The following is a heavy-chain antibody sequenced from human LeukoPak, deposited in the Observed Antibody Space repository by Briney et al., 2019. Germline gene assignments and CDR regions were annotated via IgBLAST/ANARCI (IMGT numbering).Heavy chain of an antibody. CDR3: TTDQAVAGSFDY. D-gene: IGHD6-19*01. J-gene: IGHJ4*02. V-gene: IGHV3-15*01. CDR2: IKSKTDGGTT. Sequence: GGSLRLSCAASGFTFSNAWMSWVRQAPGKGLEWVGRIKSKTDGGTTDYAAPVKGRFTISRDDSKNTLCLQMNSLKAEDTAVYYCTTDQAVAGSFDYWGQGTLVTVSS. CDR1: GFTFSNAW.